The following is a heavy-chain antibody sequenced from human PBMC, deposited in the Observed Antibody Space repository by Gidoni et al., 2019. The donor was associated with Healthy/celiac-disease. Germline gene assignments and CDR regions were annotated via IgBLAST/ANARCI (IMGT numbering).Heavy chain of an antibody. CDR1: GGSFSGYY. CDR3: ARAWYSGSYCTN. CDR2: LNHSGST. V-gene: IGHV4-34*01. D-gene: IGHD1-26*01. J-gene: IGHJ4*02. Sequence: QVQLQQWGAGLLKPSETLSLTCAVSGGSFSGYYWSWIRQPPGKGLEWIGELNHSGSTNYNPSLKSRVTISVDTSKNQFSLKLSSVTAADTAVYYCARAWYSGSYCTNWGQGTLVTVSS.